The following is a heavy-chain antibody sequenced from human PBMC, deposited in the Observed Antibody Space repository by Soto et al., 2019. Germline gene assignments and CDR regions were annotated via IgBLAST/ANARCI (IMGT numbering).Heavy chain of an antibody. V-gene: IGHV3-30*18. Sequence: VGSLRLSCAASGLTFIDYGFHWVGQAPGKGLEWVAIISYDGNTKYYADSVKGRFTISSDNSKNTLYLQMNSLRAEDTAVYYCAKDTSGWYVGFDYWGRGTLVTVSS. D-gene: IGHD6-19*01. J-gene: IGHJ4*02. CDR3: AKDTSGWYVGFDY. CDR1: GLTFIDYG. CDR2: ISYDGNTK.